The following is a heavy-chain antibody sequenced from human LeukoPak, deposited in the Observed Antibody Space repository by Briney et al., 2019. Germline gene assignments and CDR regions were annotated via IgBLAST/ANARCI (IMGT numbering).Heavy chain of an antibody. CDR1: GFTFDDYA. CDR2: ISWNSGSI. CDR3: AKAEYSSSYSFDY. Sequence: GGSLRLSCAASGFTFDDYAMHWVRQAPGKGLEWVSGISWNSGSIGYADSVKGRFTISRDNAKNSLYLQMNSLRAEDTAVYYCAKAEYSSSYSFDYWGQGTLVTVSS. J-gene: IGHJ4*02. D-gene: IGHD6-6*01. V-gene: IGHV3-9*01.